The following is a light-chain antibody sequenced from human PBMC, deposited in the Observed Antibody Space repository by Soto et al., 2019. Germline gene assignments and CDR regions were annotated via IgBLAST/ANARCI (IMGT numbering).Light chain of an antibody. CDR3: NSFTTSSTYV. Sequence: QSALTQPASVSGSPGQSITISCTGTSSDFGSYNRVSWYQQPPGTAPKLIIYEVNNRPSGVADRFSGSKSGNTASLTISGLQAEDEADYYCNSFTTSSTYVFGTGTKVSVL. V-gene: IGLV2-18*02. CDR2: EVN. J-gene: IGLJ1*01. CDR1: SSDFGSYNR.